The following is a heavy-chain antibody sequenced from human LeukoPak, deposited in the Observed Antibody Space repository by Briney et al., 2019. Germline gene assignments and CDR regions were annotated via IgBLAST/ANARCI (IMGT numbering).Heavy chain of an antibody. CDR2: IKSKTDGGTT. CDR3: TTGYSDYDCYFDY. CDR1: GFTFSNAW. J-gene: IGHJ4*02. D-gene: IGHD4-11*01. Sequence: GGSLRLSCAASGFTFSNAWMSWVRQAPGKGPEWVGRIKSKTDGGTTDYAAPVKGRFTISRDDSKNTLYLQMNSLKTEDTAVYCCTTGYSDYDCYFDYWGQGTLVTVSS. V-gene: IGHV3-15*01.